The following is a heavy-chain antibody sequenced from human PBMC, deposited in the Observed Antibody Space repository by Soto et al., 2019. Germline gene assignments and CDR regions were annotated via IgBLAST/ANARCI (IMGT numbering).Heavy chain of an antibody. CDR3: ARMATFGSLNWFDT. V-gene: IGHV1-8*01. D-gene: IGHD3-16*01. CDR1: GYSFTNND. J-gene: IGHJ5*02. Sequence: ASVKVSCKASGYSFTNNDVSWVRQATGQGLEWMGWMNPGSGDTGYAQKFQGRVTMTRDISIATAYMELSSLRSDDTAIYYCARMATFGSLNWFDTWGQGTLVTVSS. CDR2: MNPGSGDT.